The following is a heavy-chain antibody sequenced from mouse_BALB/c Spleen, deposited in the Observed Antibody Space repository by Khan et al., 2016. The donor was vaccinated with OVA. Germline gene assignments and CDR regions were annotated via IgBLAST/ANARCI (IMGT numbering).Heavy chain of an antibody. D-gene: IGHD2-14*01. Sequence: QMQLEESGPGLVAPSQSLSITCTVSGFSLSRYNIHWVRQPPGKGLEWLGVIWGGGGTDYHSTLKSRLSIRKDNSKSQVLLKMNSLQTDDTAIYYCARAYYRFDGYYAMDYWGQGTSVTVSS. CDR2: IWGGGGT. J-gene: IGHJ4*01. CDR1: GFSLSRYN. CDR3: ARAYYRFDGYYAMDY. V-gene: IGHV2-6-4*01.